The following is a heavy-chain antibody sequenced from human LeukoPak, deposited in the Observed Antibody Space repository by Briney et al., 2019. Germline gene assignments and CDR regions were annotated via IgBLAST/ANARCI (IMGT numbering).Heavy chain of an antibody. D-gene: IGHD3-10*01. J-gene: IGHJ1*01. Sequence: GGSLRLSCAASGFTFSEAWMHWVRQAPGKGLVWVSRINNDGRTTRYADSVKGRFTISRDNAKNTLYLQMNSLRAEDTAVYYCARVSGPGMNEYFHLWGQGTLVTVSS. CDR2: INNDGRTT. CDR3: ARVSGPGMNEYFHL. CDR1: GFTFSEAW. V-gene: IGHV3-74*01.